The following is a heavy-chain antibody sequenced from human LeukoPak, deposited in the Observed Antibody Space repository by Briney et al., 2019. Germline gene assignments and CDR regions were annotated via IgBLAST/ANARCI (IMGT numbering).Heavy chain of an antibody. D-gene: IGHD5-18*01. V-gene: IGHV1-18*01. CDR3: ARASHTATFTGPEYYFDY. Sequence: ASVKVSCKASGYNFSAYGISWARQAPGQGLEWMGWISGDNDDTKYAQKFQGRVTMTTDTSTSTAYMELRSLRSDDTAVYFCARASHTATFTGPEYYFDYWGQGTLVTVSS. J-gene: IGHJ4*02. CDR1: GYNFSAYG. CDR2: ISGDNDDT.